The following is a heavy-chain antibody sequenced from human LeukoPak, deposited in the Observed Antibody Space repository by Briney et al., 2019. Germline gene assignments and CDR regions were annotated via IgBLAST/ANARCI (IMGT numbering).Heavy chain of an antibody. Sequence: ASVKVSCKASGYTFTSYGISWVRQAPGQGLEWMGWISAYNGNTNYAQKLQGRVTMTTDTSTSTAYMELRSLRSDDTAVYYCARETIVVVPAAPGNAFDTWGQGTMVTVSS. V-gene: IGHV1-18*01. J-gene: IGHJ3*02. CDR3: ARETIVVVPAAPGNAFDT. D-gene: IGHD2-2*01. CDR1: GYTFTSYG. CDR2: ISAYNGNT.